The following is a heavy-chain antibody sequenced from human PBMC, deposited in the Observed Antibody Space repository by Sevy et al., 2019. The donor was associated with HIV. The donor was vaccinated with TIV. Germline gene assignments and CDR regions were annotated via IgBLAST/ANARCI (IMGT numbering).Heavy chain of an antibody. CDR3: ARLRYCSSTSCYTYYGADAFDI. CDR2: INSDGSST. V-gene: IGHV3-74*01. J-gene: IGHJ3*02. CDR1: GFTFSTYW. Sequence: GGSLRLSCAASGFTFSTYWMHWVRQAPGKGLVWVSRINSDGSSTSYADSVKGRFTISSDNAKNTLYLLMNSLRAEDTAVYYCARLRYCSSTSCYTYYGADAFDIWGQGTMVTVSS. D-gene: IGHD2-2*02.